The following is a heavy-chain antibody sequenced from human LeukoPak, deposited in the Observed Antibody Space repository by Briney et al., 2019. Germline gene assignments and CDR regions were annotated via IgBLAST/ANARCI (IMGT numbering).Heavy chain of an antibody. Sequence: GESLKTSCKGSGYSSTSYRIAWVRKTPGKGLEWMGIIYPADSDTRYSPSFQGQATTSPDKVISTAYLQWSSLKASDTAMYYCARRRAAAGTLNWFDPWGQGTLVTVSS. J-gene: IGHJ5*02. V-gene: IGHV5-51*01. CDR3: ARRRAAAGTLNWFDP. CDR1: GYSSTSYR. D-gene: IGHD6-13*01. CDR2: IYPADSDT.